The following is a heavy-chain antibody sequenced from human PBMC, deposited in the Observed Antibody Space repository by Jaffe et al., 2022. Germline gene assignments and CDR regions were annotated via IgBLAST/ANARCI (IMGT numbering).Heavy chain of an antibody. CDR2: IYWNDDK. CDR1: GFSLSTSGVG. V-gene: IGHV2-5*01. D-gene: IGHD1-7*01. CDR3: AHRRGDLWLELLFDY. J-gene: IGHJ4*02. Sequence: QITLKESGPTLVKPTQTLTLTCTFSGFSLSTSGVGVGWIRQPPGKALEWLALIYWNDDKRYSPSLKSRLTITKDTSKNQVVLTMTNMDPVDTATYYCAHRRGDLWLELLFDYWGQGTLVTVSS.